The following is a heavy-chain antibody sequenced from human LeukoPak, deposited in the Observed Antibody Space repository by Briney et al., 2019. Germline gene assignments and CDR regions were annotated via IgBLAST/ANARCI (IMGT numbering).Heavy chain of an antibody. CDR3: ARDENYYGSGSYYFDY. V-gene: IGHV1-18*01. CDR2: ISAYNGNT. J-gene: IGHJ4*02. D-gene: IGHD3-10*01. CDR1: GYTFTSYG. Sequence: ASVKVSCKASGYTFTSYGISWVRQAPGQGLEWMGWISAYNGNTNYAQKLQGRVTMTTDTFTSTAYMELSSLRSEDTAVYYCARDENYYGSGSYYFDYWGQGTLVTVSS.